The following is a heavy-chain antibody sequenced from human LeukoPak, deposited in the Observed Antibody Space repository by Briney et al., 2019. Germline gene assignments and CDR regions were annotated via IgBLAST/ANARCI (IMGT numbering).Heavy chain of an antibody. Sequence: GGSLRLSCAASGFTFSSYSMNWVRQAPGKGLEWVSSISSSSSYIYYADSVKGRFTISRDNAKNSLYLQMNSLRAEDTAVYYCAKSKWEWDYFDYWGQGTLVTVSS. CDR1: GFTFSSYS. V-gene: IGHV3-21*01. J-gene: IGHJ4*02. D-gene: IGHD1-26*01. CDR3: AKSKWEWDYFDY. CDR2: ISSSSSYI.